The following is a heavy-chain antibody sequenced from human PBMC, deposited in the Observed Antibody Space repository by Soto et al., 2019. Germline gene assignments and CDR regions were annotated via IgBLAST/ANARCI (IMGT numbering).Heavy chain of an antibody. CDR1: GFTFSSYA. V-gene: IGHV3-23*01. Sequence: GGSLRLSCAASGFTFSSYAMSWVRQAPGKGLEWVSTISGSGGSTYYADSVKGRFTISRDNSRNTLYLQMNSLRAEDTAVYYCAKTATPGLILRGIHFDYWGQGALVTVSS. CDR2: ISGSGGST. D-gene: IGHD3-16*02. CDR3: AKTATPGLILRGIHFDY. J-gene: IGHJ4*02.